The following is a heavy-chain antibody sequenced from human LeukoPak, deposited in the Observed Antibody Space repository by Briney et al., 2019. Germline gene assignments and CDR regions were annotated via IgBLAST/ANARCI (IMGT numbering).Heavy chain of an antibody. CDR3: ATYSSLNRREFQY. D-gene: IGHD3-22*01. Sequence: PGGSLRLSCAASGFTFSSYSMNWVRQAPGKGLEWVPYISSSSSTIYYADSVKGRFTISRDNAKNSLYLQMNSPRAEDTAVYYCATYSSLNRREFQYWGQGTLLTVSS. CDR2: ISSSSSTI. V-gene: IGHV3-48*04. CDR1: GFTFSSYS. J-gene: IGHJ1*01.